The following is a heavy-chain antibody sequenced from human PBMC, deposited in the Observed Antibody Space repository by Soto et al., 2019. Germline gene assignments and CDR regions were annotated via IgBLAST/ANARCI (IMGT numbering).Heavy chain of an antibody. V-gene: IGHV6-1*01. Sequence: SQTLSLTCAISGDSVSRNNAAWNWIRQSPSRGLEWLGRTYSRSKWYNDYAVSVRSRITINPDISKNQFSLHLNSVTPEDTAVYYCARGESVYLDYWHQGTQVTVSS. CDR3: ARGESVYLDY. CDR1: GDSVSRNNAA. J-gene: IGHJ4*02. CDR2: TYSRSKWYN. D-gene: IGHD3-10*01.